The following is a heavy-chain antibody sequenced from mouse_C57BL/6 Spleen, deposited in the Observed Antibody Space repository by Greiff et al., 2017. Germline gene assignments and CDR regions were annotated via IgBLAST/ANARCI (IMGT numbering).Heavy chain of an antibody. Sequence: QVQLQQPGAELVMPGASVKLSCKASGYTFTGYWMHWVKQSPGQGLEWIGEINPSDSSTNYNQKFKGKATLTVDKSSSTAYMQLSSLTSEDSAVYYCARGDYDDWFAYWGQETLVTVSA. CDR2: INPSDSST. CDR1: GYTFTGYW. V-gene: IGHV1-69*01. CDR3: ARGDYDDWFAY. J-gene: IGHJ3*01. D-gene: IGHD2-4*01.